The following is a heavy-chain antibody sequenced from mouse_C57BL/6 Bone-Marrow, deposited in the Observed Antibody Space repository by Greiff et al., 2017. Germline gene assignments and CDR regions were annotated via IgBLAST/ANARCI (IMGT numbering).Heavy chain of an antibody. V-gene: IGHV1-64*01. CDR2: IHPNSGST. Sequence: QVQLQQSGAELVKPGASVKLSCTASGFNIKDYYMHWVKQRTEQGLEWIGMIHPNSGSTNYNEKFKSKATLTVDKSSSTAYMQLSSLTSEDSAVYYCATGTFFDYWGQGTTLTVSS. D-gene: IGHD4-1*01. CDR1: GFNIKDYY. J-gene: IGHJ2*01. CDR3: ATGTFFDY.